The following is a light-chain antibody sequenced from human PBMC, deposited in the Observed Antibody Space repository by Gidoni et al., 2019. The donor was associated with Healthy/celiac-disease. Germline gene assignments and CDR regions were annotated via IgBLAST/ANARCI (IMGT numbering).Light chain of an antibody. V-gene: IGKV1-39*01. J-gene: IGKJ1*01. CDR3: QQSYSTPPWT. CDR2: AAS. CDR1: QSISSY. Sequence: DIQMTQSPSSLSASVGDRVTITCRASQSISSYLNWYQQKPGKAPKLLIYAASSLQSGVPSRFSGSGSGTDFTLTISSRQPEDFETYYCQQSYSTPPWTFGQGTKVEIK.